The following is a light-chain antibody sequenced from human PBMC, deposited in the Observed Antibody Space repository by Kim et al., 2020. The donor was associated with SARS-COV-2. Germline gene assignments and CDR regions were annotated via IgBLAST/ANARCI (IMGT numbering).Light chain of an antibody. CDR3: SQYGTSRT. J-gene: IGKJ1*01. CDR2: GAC. Sequence: EEKATPSSRGSQRSRSSYLAGYQQKRGQAPRLISEGACSRATGSPDRCSGSGSGTDFTLTISRVEPEDCAVYYCSQYGTSRTFGQGTKVDIK. V-gene: IGKV3-20*01. CDR1: QRSRSSY.